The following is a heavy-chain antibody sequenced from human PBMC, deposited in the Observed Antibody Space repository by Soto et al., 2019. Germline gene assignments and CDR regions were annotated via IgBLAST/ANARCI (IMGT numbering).Heavy chain of an antibody. V-gene: IGHV5-51*01. D-gene: IGHD3-16*01. CDR3: ASRGGSSAYRAYFYYDMDV. J-gene: IGHJ6*02. CDR2: IYPGDSDT. Sequence: GVSLKISCQGSGYSFTNYWIGWVRQMPGKGLEWMGIIYPGDSDTRYSPSFQGQVTISADKSIGTAYLQWSSLKASDTAMYYCASRGGSSAYRAYFYYDMDVWGQGTTVTVSS. CDR1: GYSFTNYW.